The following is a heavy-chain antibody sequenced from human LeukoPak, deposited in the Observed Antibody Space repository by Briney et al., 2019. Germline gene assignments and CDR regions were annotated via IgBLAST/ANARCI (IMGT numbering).Heavy chain of an antibody. J-gene: IGHJ3*02. CDR3: AKRGKLFGAFDI. V-gene: IGHV3-43*01. Sequence: GGSRRLSCAASGFTFDRFTIHWVRQAPGKGLDWVSLIRRDGTYTQYADSVKGRFTISRDNNKNSLYLQMNSLRAEDTAVYYCAKRGKLFGAFDIWGQGTMVTVSS. D-gene: IGHD3-16*01. CDR2: IRRDGTYT. CDR1: GFTFDRFT.